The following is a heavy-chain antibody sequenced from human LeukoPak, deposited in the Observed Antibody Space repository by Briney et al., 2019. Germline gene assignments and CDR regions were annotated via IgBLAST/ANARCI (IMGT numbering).Heavy chain of an antibody. CDR2: INNDGRST. CDR1: GFAFSTYT. V-gene: IGHV3-74*01. CDR3: ANEGGGAFDI. J-gene: IGHJ3*02. Sequence: GGSLRLSCAASGFAFSTYTIHWVRQVPGKGLMWVSRINNDGRSTTYADSVKGRFTISRDNAKNSLYLQMNSLRAEDTAVYYCANEGGGAFDIWGQGTMVTVSS. D-gene: IGHD3-16*01.